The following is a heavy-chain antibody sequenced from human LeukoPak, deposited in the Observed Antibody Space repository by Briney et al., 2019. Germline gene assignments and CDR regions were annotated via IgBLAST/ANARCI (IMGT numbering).Heavy chain of an antibody. J-gene: IGHJ6*02. CDR3: ARNSAAAGKEDYYGMDV. D-gene: IGHD6-13*01. CDR1: GYTFTGYY. Sequence: ASVKVSCKASGYTFTGYYMHWVRQAPGQGLEWMGWINPNSGGTNYAQKFQGRVTKTRDTSISTAYMELSRLRSDDTAVYYCARNSAAAGKEDYYGMDVWGQGTTVTVSS. V-gene: IGHV1-2*02. CDR2: INPNSGGT.